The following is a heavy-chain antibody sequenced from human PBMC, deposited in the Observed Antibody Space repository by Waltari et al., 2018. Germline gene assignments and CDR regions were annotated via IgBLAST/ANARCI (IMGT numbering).Heavy chain of an antibody. CDR1: GGSISSESYY. V-gene: IGHV4-39*01. D-gene: IGHD3-9*01. J-gene: IGHJ5*02. CDR3: ARLSYHIVTGYGWCDP. Sequence: QLQLQESGPGLVKPSETLSLTCTVSGGSISSESYYLGWIRQPPGQGLQGIGMIAYSGSTYDNPSLTSRVTRSGDTSKKQFSLKLRSVTAADTAVYYCARLSYHIVTGYGWCDPWGLGTLVTVSS. CDR2: IAYSGST.